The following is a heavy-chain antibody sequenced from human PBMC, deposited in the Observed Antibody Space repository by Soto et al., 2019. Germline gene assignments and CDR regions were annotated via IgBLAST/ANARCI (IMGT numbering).Heavy chain of an antibody. CDR1: GFTFADYA. J-gene: IGHJ5*02. CDR2: ISWNSGSI. CDR3: AKAPTSNWSNGRFDP. D-gene: IGHD6-13*01. Sequence: ESGGGLVQPGRSLRLSCAASGFTFADYAMHWVRQVPGKGLEWVSGISWNSGSIGYADSVKGRFILSRDNAKNSLYLQMNSLRTDDTALYYCAKAPTSNWSNGRFDPWGQGTLVTVSS. V-gene: IGHV3-9*01.